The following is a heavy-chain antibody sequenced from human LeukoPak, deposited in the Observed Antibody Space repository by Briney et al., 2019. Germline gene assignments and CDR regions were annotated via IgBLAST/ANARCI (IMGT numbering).Heavy chain of an antibody. CDR3: ARDSIAAPDY. D-gene: IGHD6-6*01. J-gene: IGHJ4*02. CDR1: GGSISSSSYY. CDR2: IYYSGST. Sequence: PSETLSLTCTVSGGSISSSSYYWGWIRQPPGKGLVWIGSIYYSGSTYYNPSLKSRVTISVDTSKNQFSLKLSSVTAAGTAVYYCARDSIAAPDYWGQGTLVTVSS. V-gene: IGHV4-39*07.